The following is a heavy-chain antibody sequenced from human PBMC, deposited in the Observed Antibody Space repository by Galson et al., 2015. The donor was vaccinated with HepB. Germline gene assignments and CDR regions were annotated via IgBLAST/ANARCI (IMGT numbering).Heavy chain of an antibody. D-gene: IGHD6-6*01. J-gene: IGHJ4*02. Sequence: SLRLSCAASGFTFSSYWMHWVRQAPGKGLVWVSRINSDGSSTSYADSVKGRFTISRDNAKNTLYLQMNSLRAEDTAVYYCARLYSSSSYVDYWGQGTLVTVSS. V-gene: IGHV3-74*01. CDR1: GFTFSSYW. CDR2: INSDGSST. CDR3: ARLYSSSSYVDY.